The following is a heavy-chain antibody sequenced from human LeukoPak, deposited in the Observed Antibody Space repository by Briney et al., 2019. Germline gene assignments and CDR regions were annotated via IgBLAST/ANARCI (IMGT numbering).Heavy chain of an antibody. CDR2: IIPIFGTA. CDR1: GGTFSSCA. V-gene: IGHV1-69*13. Sequence: SVKVSCKASGGTFSSCAISWVRQAPGQGLEWMGGIIPIFGTANYAQKFQGRVTITADESTSTAYMELSSLRSEDTAVYYCARVRYCSSTSCYRGPREVLYYFDYWGQGTLVTVSS. CDR3: ARVRYCSSTSCYRGPREVLYYFDY. D-gene: IGHD2-2*02. J-gene: IGHJ4*02.